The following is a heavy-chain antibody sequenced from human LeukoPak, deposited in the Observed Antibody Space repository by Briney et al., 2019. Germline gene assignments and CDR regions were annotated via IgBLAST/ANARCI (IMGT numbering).Heavy chain of an antibody. Sequence: SETLSLTCTVSGGSISNYYWSWIRQPPGKGLEWIGYIYSSGSTNYNPSLKSRVTISVDKSKNQFSLKLSSVTAADTAVYYCARASCSGGSCYDVGFDYWGQGTLVTVSS. J-gene: IGHJ4*02. CDR2: IYSSGST. CDR3: ARASCSGGSCYDVGFDY. CDR1: GGSISNYY. D-gene: IGHD2-15*01. V-gene: IGHV4-59*12.